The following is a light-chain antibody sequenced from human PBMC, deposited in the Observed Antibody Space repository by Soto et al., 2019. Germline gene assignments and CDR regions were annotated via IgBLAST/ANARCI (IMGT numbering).Light chain of an antibody. J-gene: IGLJ2*01. CDR3: QTWGTGIQV. CDR2: VNSDGSH. CDR1: SGHSSYA. V-gene: IGLV4-69*01. Sequence: QPVLTQSPSASASLGALVKLTCTLSSGHSSYAIAWHQQQPEKGPRYLMKVNSDGSHSKGDGIPDRFSGSSSGAERYLTISSLQSEDEADYYCQTWGTGIQVFGGGTKLTVL.